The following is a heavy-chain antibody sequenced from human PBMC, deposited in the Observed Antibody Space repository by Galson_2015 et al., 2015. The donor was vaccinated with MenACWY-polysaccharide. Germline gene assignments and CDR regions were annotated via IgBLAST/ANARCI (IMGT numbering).Heavy chain of an antibody. CDR1: DDSITSGGYF. D-gene: IGHD3-16*01. CDR2: ISFDGGT. J-gene: IGHJ5*02. CDR3: ARGGRAVSDRNWFDP. Sequence: TLSLTCTVSDDSITSGGYFWSWIRQHPGKGLEWIASISFDGGTYYNPSLKSRVIISLDTPNNQPNNQFSLKLNSVTAADTAVYYCARGGRAVSDRNWFDPWGQGTLVTVSS. V-gene: IGHV4-31*03.